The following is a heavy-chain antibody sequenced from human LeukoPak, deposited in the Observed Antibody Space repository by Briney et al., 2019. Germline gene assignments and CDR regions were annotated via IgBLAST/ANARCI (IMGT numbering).Heavy chain of an antibody. CDR3: AKGDGGSDYFDY. D-gene: IGHD2-15*01. J-gene: IGHJ4*02. CDR1: GFTFSTYA. CDR2: ISGTGGRT. V-gene: IGHV3-23*01. Sequence: GGSLRLSCAASGFTFSTYAMSWVRQAPGKGLEWVSVISGTGGRTYYADSVKGRFTISRDNSKNTLYLQMNSLRAEDTAVYYCAKGDGGSDYFDYWGQGTLVTVSS.